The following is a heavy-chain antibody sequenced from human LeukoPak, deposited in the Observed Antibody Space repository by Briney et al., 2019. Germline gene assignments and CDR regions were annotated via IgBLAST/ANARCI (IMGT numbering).Heavy chain of an antibody. CDR3: AKDLRYEMDDSSVPADT. D-gene: IGHD3-9*01. CDR1: GDSISSVGSY. V-gene: IGHV4-30-2*01. J-gene: IGHJ5*02. Sequence: SETLSLTCTVTGDSISSVGSYWSWIRQPPGKGLEWIGYIYQSGTTYYNPSLKSRLTISLDRSRNQFSLRLNSVTAADTAVYYCAKDLRYEMDDSSVPADTWGQGTLVTVSS. CDR2: IYQSGTT.